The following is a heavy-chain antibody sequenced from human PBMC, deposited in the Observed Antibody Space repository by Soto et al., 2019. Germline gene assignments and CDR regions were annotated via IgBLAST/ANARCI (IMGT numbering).Heavy chain of an antibody. CDR2: ISGSGSST. CDR3: QSRTGFLY. V-gene: IGHV3-23*01. CDR1: GFTFSNYA. J-gene: IGHJ4*02. Sequence: AGGSLRFSCAASGFTFSNYAMSWVRQAPGKGLEWVSTISGSGSSTYCADSVKGRFTISRDNSNNTLYLQMNSLRAEDTAVYYCQSRTGFLYWGQGTLVTVSS. D-gene: IGHD1-1*01.